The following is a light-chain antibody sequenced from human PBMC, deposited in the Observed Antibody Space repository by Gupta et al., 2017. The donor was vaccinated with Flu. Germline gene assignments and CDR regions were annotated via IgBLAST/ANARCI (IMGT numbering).Light chain of an antibody. J-gene: IGLJ2*01. V-gene: IGLV2-8*01. Sequence: QSALTQPPSASGSPGQSVTISCPGSSSDIGAYENVSCYQQHPGKAPKLMIYQVTKRPSGVPDRFSGSKSGNTASLTVSGLQADDEADYYCTSYGGSNNFVLFGGGTKLTVL. CDR1: SSDIGAYEN. CDR2: QVT. CDR3: TSYGGSNNFVL.